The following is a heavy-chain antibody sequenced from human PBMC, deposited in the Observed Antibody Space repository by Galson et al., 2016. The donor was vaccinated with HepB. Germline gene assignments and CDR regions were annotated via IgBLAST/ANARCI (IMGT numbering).Heavy chain of an antibody. V-gene: IGHV3-53*01. CDR3: ARESSVSGWFVH. CDR2: IYSGGET. D-gene: IGHD5/OR15-5a*01. Sequence: SLRLSCAVSGFSVGNNYMSWVRQAPGKGLEWVSGIYSGGETHNSHSVEGRFIISRDDWVNTLYLQMNSLRAEDTAVYYCARESSVSGWFVHWGQGTLVSVSS. CDR1: GFSVGNNY. J-gene: IGHJ5*02.